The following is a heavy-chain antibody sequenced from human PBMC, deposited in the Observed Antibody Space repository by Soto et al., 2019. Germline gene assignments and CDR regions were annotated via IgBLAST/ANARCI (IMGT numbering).Heavy chain of an antibody. J-gene: IGHJ6*03. CDR3: ARVGIGGGGYDLADYYYMDV. D-gene: IGHD5-12*01. CDR2: IYPGDSDT. CDR1: GYSFTSYW. Sequence: GESLKISCKGSGYSFTSYWIGWVRQMPGKGLEWMGIIYPGDSDTRYSPSFQGQVTISADKSISTAYLQWSSLKASDTAMYYCARVGIGGGGYDLADYYYMDVWGKGTTVTVAS. V-gene: IGHV5-51*01.